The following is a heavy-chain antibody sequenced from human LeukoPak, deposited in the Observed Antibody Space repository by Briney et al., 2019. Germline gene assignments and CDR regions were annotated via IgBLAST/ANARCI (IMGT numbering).Heavy chain of an antibody. CDR2: IYYSGST. Sequence: SETLSLTCTVSGDSISSYYWSWIRQPPGKGLEWIGYIYYSGSTNYNPSLKSRVTISVDTSKNQFSLKLNSVTTADTAVYYCARRTIAAAGEGYLDYWGQGTLVTVSS. CDR1: GDSISSYY. V-gene: IGHV4-59*01. D-gene: IGHD6-13*01. CDR3: ARRTIAAAGEGYLDY. J-gene: IGHJ4*02.